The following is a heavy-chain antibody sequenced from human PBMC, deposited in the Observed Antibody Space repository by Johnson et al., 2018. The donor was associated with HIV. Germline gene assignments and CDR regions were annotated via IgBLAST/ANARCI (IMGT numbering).Heavy chain of an antibody. CDR1: GFTVSSNY. Sequence: VPPGGSPRLSCAASGFTVSSNYMNWVRQAPGKGLEWVSVLYSGGSTYYADFVKDRFIISRDNSKNTLYLQMNSLRAEDTAVYYCARASNSGYDQAFDIWGQGTMVTVSS. CDR3: ARASNSGYDQAFDI. CDR2: LYSGGST. V-gene: IGHV3-66*01. J-gene: IGHJ3*02. D-gene: IGHD5-12*01.